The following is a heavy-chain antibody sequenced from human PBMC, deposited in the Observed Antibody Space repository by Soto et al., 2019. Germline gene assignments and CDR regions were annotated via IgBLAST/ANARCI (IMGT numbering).Heavy chain of an antibody. CDR1: GYTFTSYD. Sequence: QVQLVQSGAEVKKPGASVKVSCKASGYTFTSYDINWVRQATGQGLEWMGWMNPNSGNTGYAQKFQGRVTITRNTSRSTAYMELSSLRSEDTAVYYCARVVYYYGSGSYLYYYYYGMDVWGQGTTVTVSS. V-gene: IGHV1-8*01. J-gene: IGHJ6*02. D-gene: IGHD3-10*01. CDR2: MNPNSGNT. CDR3: ARVVYYYGSGSYLYYYYYGMDV.